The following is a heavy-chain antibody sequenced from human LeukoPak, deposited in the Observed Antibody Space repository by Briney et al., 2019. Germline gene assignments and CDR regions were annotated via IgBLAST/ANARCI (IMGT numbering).Heavy chain of an antibody. CDR3: AKDILAVAGSWYFDY. D-gene: IGHD6-19*01. J-gene: IGHJ4*02. CDR1: GFTFSNYG. Sequence: GGSLRLSCAASGFTFSNYGMHWVRQAPGKGLEWVAVIWYDGSNKYYADSVKGRFTISRDNSKNTLYLQMNSLRAEDTAVYYCAKDILAVAGSWYFDYWGQGTLVTVSS. CDR2: IWYDGSNK. V-gene: IGHV3-33*06.